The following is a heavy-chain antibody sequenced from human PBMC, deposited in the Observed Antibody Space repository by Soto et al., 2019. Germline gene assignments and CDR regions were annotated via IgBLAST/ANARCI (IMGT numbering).Heavy chain of an antibody. CDR1: GFTFISYG. CDR2: IWYDGSNT. CDR3: AKDMEDCSGGSCYSNYYYGIDV. J-gene: IGHJ6*02. V-gene: IGHV3-30*02. D-gene: IGHD2-15*01. Sequence: GGSVRLSCAASGFTFISYGMHWVRQAPGKGLEWVALIWYDGSNTYYADSVKGRFTISRDNSKNSLYLQMNSLRTEDTALYYCAKDMEDCSGGSCYSNYYYGIDVWGQGTTVTVSS.